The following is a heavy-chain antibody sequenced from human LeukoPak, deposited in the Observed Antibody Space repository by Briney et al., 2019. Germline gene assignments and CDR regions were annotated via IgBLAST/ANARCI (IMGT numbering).Heavy chain of an antibody. CDR3: AKESGNTMIVGRFDP. CDR2: ISSSGSTI. Sequence: PGGSLRLSCAASGFTFSDYYMSWIRQAPGKGLEWVSYISSSGSTIYYADSVKGRFTISRDNAKNSLYLQMNSLRAEDTAVYYCAKESGNTMIVGRFDPWGQGTLVTVSS. D-gene: IGHD3-22*01. CDR1: GFTFSDYY. J-gene: IGHJ5*02. V-gene: IGHV3-11*01.